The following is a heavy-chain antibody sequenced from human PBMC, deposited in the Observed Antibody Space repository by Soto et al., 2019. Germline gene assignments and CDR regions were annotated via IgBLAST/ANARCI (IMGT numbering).Heavy chain of an antibody. J-gene: IGHJ3*02. CDR1: GGSISSGDYY. Sequence: SETLSLTCTVSGGSISSGDYYWSWIRQPPGKGLEWIGYIYYSGSTYYNPSLKSRVTISVDTSKNQFSLKLSSVTAADTAVYYCARERITMARGAPGAFDIWGQGTMVTV. CDR3: ARERITMARGAPGAFDI. V-gene: IGHV4-30-4*01. D-gene: IGHD3-10*01. CDR2: IYYSGST.